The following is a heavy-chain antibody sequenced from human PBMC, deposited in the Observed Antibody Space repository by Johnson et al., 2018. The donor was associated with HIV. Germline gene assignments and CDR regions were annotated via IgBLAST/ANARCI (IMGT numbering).Heavy chain of an antibody. CDR3: ARVNWNYEAFDI. CDR2: IGTAGDT. CDR1: GFTFSSYD. J-gene: IGHJ3*02. D-gene: IGHD1-7*01. V-gene: IGHV3-13*01. Sequence: VQLVESGGGLVQPGGSLRLSCAASGFTFSSYDMHWVRQATGKGLEWVSAIGTAGDTYYPGSVKGRFTISRENAKNSLYLQMNSLRAEDTAVYYCARVNWNYEAFDIWGQGTMVTVSS.